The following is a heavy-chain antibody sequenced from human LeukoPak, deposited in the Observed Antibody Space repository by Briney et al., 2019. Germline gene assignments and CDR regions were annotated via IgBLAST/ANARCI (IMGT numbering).Heavy chain of an antibody. J-gene: IGHJ4*02. D-gene: IGHD3-16*02. Sequence: VASVKVSCKVSGYTLTELSMHLVRQAPGKGLEWTGGFDPEDGETIYAQKFQGRVTMTEDTSTDTAYMELSSLRSEDTAVYYCTTEDYDYVWGSCRHDYWGQGTLVTVSS. CDR3: TTEDYDYVWGSCRHDY. CDR1: GYTLTELS. CDR2: FDPEDGET. V-gene: IGHV1-24*01.